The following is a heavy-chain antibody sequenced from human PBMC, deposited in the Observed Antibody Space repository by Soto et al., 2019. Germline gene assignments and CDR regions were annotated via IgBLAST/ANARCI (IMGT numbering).Heavy chain of an antibody. CDR2: IYYSGST. CDR3: ARQALAYGSGSYYSGPTYYYGMDV. Sequence: PSETLPLTCTVSGGSISSSLYYWGWIRQPPGKGLEWIGSIYYSGSTYYNPSLKSRVTISVDTPKNQFSLKLSSVTAADTAVYYCARQALAYGSGSYYSGPTYYYGMDVWGQGTTVTVSS. J-gene: IGHJ6*02. V-gene: IGHV4-39*01. D-gene: IGHD3-10*01. CDR1: GGSISSSLYY.